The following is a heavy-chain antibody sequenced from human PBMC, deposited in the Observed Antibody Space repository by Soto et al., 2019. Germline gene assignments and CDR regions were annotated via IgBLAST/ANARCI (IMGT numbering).Heavy chain of an antibody. CDR1: GFTFDEFA. D-gene: IGHD6-19*01. V-gene: IGHV3-9*01. J-gene: IGHJ4*02. CDR2: ISWNSGSI. Sequence: EVQLVESGGGLVQPGRSLRLSCAASGFTFDEFAMHWVRQAPGKGLEWVSGISWNSGSIGYADSVKGRFTISRDNAKNSLYLHMNSLRAEDTALYYCAKDTGTAIGSGWDYFDSWGQGALVIVSS. CDR3: AKDTGTAIGSGWDYFDS.